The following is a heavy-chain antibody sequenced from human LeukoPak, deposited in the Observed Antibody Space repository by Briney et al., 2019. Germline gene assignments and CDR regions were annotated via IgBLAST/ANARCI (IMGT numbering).Heavy chain of an antibody. J-gene: IGHJ6*03. CDR3: ARAAVRYDILTRHYYYYYMDV. V-gene: IGHV1-2*02. CDR2: INPNSGGT. CDR1: GYIFTGYY. Sequence: ASVKVSCKASGYIFTGYYMHWVRQAPGQGLEWMGWINPNSGGTNYAQKFQGRVTMTRDTSISTAYMELSRLRSDDTAVYYCARAAVRYDILTRHYYYYYMDVWGKGTTVTISS. D-gene: IGHD3-9*01.